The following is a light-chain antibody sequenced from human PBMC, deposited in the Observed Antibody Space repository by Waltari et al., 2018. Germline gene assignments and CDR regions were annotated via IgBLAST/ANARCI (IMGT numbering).Light chain of an antibody. J-gene: IGKJ2*01. Sequence: DMVMTQSPATLSLSPGDRATLSCRASQGISSNLAWYQHRPGQAPRLRMYGTSTRATGIPARFSGSGSGTEFTLTISSLQSEDSAVYYCQHYNNWPPVYTFGRGTNLEIK. CDR3: QHYNNWPPVYT. CDR1: QGISSN. CDR2: GTS. V-gene: IGKV3-15*01.